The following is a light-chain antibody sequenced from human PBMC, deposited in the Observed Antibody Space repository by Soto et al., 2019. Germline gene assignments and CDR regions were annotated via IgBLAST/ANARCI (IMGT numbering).Light chain of an antibody. Sequence: EIVMTQSPATLSVSPGERATLSCRASQSVSSNLAWYQQKPGQAPRLLIYGASTRPTGIPARFSGSGSGTEFTLTISRLQSEDFAVYYCQQYNNWPLYTFGQGTKLEIK. CDR1: QSVSSN. V-gene: IGKV3-15*01. CDR2: GAS. CDR3: QQYNNWPLYT. J-gene: IGKJ2*01.